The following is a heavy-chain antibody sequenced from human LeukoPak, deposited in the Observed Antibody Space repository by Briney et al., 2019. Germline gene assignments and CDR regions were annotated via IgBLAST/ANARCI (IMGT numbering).Heavy chain of an antibody. CDR2: ISGSGGST. CDR3: AKNSSSWYSG. D-gene: IGHD6-13*01. J-gene: IGHJ4*02. V-gene: IGHV3-23*01. CDR1: GFTFSSYA. Sequence: GGSLRLSCAASGFTFSSYAMSWVRQAPGKGLEWVSAISGSGGSTSYADSVKGRLTISRDNSKNTLYLQMNSLRAEDTAVYYCAKNSSSWYSGWGQGTLVTVSS.